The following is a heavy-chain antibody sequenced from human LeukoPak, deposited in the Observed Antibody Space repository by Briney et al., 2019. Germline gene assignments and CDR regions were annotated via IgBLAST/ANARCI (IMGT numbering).Heavy chain of an antibody. V-gene: IGHV3-23*01. CDR2: ISGSGGST. J-gene: IGHJ4*02. CDR3: AKVSSGWYGGY. Sequence: GGSLRLSCTASGFTFSSYAMSWVRQAPGKGLEWVSAISGSGGSTYYADSVKGRFTISRDNSKNTLYLQMNSLRAEDAAVYYCAKVSSGWYGGYWGQGTLVTVSS. CDR1: GFTFSSYA. D-gene: IGHD6-19*01.